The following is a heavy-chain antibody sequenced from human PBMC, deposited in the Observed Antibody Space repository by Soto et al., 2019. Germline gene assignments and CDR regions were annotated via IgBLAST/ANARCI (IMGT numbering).Heavy chain of an antibody. V-gene: IGHV3-33*01. J-gene: IGHJ3*01. CDR1: GFTFSSYG. CDR2: IWYDGSNK. CDR3: ARGGPEKDAFDF. D-gene: IGHD3-16*01. Sequence: QVQLVESGGGVVQPGRSLRLSCAASGFTFSSYGMHWVRQAPGKGLEWVAVIWYDGSNKYYADSVKGRFTISRDNSKNTLYLQMNSLRAEDTAVYYCARGGPEKDAFDFWGQGTMVTVSS.